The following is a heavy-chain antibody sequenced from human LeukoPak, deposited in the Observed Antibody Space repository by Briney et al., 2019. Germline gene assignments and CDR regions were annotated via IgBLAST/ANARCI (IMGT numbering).Heavy chain of an antibody. CDR3: ASANYYDSSGPPSGLDY. D-gene: IGHD3-22*01. Sequence: PSETLSLTCTVSGGSIRSGGYYLSWIRQPPGKGLEWIGFIYYSGSTYYNPSLKSRVTISVDTSKNEFSLKLSSVTAADTAVYYCASANYYDSSGPPSGLDYWGQGTLVTVSS. V-gene: IGHV4-31*03. CDR1: GGSIRSGGYY. CDR2: IYYSGST. J-gene: IGHJ4*02.